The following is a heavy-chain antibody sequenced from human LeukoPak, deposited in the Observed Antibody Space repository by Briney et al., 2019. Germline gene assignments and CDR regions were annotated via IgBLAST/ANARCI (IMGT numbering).Heavy chain of an antibody. Sequence: PSETLSLTCTVSGDSIRSFFWSWIRQSPGKGLEWIGFFYYAGSTNYNPSLKSRVAIPVDTSKNQLSLSLSSVTAADTALYYCARLPSAGHGYFEDWGQGALVTVSS. D-gene: IGHD4-17*01. J-gene: IGHJ4*02. V-gene: IGHV4-59*01. CDR2: FYYAGST. CDR1: GDSIRSFF. CDR3: ARLPSAGHGYFED.